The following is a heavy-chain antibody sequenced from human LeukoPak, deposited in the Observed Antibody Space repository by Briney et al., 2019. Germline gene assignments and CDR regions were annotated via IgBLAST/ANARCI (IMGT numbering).Heavy chain of an antibody. D-gene: IGHD3-9*01. CDR1: GFPFSTYG. J-gene: IGHJ4*02. Sequence: PGGSLRLSCAASGFPFSTYGMHWVRQAPGKGLEGVAFIRYDGYNKYYADSVKGRFTLSRDNSKNTLYLQMNSLRAEDTAVYYCAKDLKTLTHLFDYWGQGTLVTVSS. CDR3: AKDLKTLTHLFDY. V-gene: IGHV3-30*02. CDR2: IRYDGYNK.